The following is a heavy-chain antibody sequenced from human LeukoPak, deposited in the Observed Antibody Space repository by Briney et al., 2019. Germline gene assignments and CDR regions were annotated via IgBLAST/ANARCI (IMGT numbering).Heavy chain of an antibody. V-gene: IGHV4-59*12. CDR1: GGSISSYY. CDR3: AREGGELLDY. Sequence: SETLSLTCTVSGGSISSYYWSWIRQPPGRGLEWIGYIYYSGSTNYNPSLKSRVTISVDTSKNQFSLKLSSVTAADTAVYYCAREGGELLDYWGQGTLVTVSS. D-gene: IGHD1-26*01. J-gene: IGHJ4*02. CDR2: IYYSGST.